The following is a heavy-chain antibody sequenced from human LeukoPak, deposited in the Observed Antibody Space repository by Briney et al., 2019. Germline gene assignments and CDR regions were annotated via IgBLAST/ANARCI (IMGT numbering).Heavy chain of an antibody. D-gene: IGHD6-19*01. Sequence: PGGSLRLSCAASGFTFSSYGMHWVRQAPGKGLEWVAVISYDGSNKYYADSVKGRFTISSDNPKNTLYLQMNSLRAEDTAVYYCAREYSSGWYNYFDHWGQGTLVTVSS. CDR3: AREYSSGWYNYFDH. CDR2: ISYDGSNK. V-gene: IGHV3-30*03. CDR1: GFTFSSYG. J-gene: IGHJ4*02.